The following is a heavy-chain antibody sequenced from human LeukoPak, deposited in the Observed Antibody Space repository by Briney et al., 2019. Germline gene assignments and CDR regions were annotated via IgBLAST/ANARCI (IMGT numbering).Heavy chain of an antibody. Sequence: GGSLRLSCAASGFTFNSNAMNWIRQAPGKGLEWVSGISGSGNNTYYANSVKGRFTISRDNSKNTLYLQMTNLRAEDTAVYYCAKFGSSGSPYWSRSDSWGQGTLVTVSS. CDR3: AKFGSSGSPYWSRSDS. CDR1: GFTFNSNA. D-gene: IGHD3-10*01. CDR2: ISGSGNNT. V-gene: IGHV3-23*01. J-gene: IGHJ4*02.